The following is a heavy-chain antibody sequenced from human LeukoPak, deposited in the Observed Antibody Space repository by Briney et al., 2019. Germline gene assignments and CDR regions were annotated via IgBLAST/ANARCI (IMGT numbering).Heavy chain of an antibody. J-gene: IGHJ4*02. D-gene: IGHD2-2*01. V-gene: IGHV3-23*01. CDR3: ASGRTDIVVVPATLRNYYFDY. CDR1: GFTFSSYA. CDR2: ISGSGGST. Sequence: SGGSLRLSCAASGFTFSSYAMSWVRQAPGKGLEWVSAISGSGGSTYYADSVKGRFTISRDNSKNTVYLQMNSLIVEDTAVYYCASGRTDIVVVPATLRNYYFDYWGQGTLVTVSS.